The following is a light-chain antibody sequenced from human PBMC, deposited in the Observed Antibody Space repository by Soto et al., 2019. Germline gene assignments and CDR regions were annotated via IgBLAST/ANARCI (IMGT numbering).Light chain of an antibody. J-gene: IGLJ1*01. CDR3: SSYTSSSTLYV. CDR1: SSDVGGYNY. V-gene: IGLV2-14*01. CDR2: EVS. Sequence: LTQPAYVSGSPRQSVTISCTGTSSDVGGYNYVSWYQQHPGKAPKLMIYEVSNRPSGVSNRFSGSKSGNTASLTISGLQAEDEADYYCSSYTSSSTLYVFGTGTKVTVL.